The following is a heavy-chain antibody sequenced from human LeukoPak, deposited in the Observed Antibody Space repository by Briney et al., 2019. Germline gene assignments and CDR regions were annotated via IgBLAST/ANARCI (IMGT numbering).Heavy chain of an antibody. V-gene: IGHV4-59*08. J-gene: IGHJ2*01. CDR1: GGSINSYY. CDR2: IYYSGST. Sequence: SETLSLTCTVSGGSINSYYWSWIRQPPGKGLEWIGYIYYSGSTNYNPSLKSRVTISVDTSKNQFSLKLSSVTAADTAVYYCARRAPYWYFDLWGRGTLVTVSS. CDR3: ARRAPYWYFDL.